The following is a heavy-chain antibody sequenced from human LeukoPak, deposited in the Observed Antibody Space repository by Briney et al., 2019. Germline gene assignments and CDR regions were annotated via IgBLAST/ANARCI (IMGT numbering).Heavy chain of an antibody. CDR3: TTAPSGYAYMNGWHLDY. Sequence: GGSLRLSCAASGFTFNYAWMSWVRQAPRKGLEWVGRIKSKTDGETTDYAAPVKGRFTISRDDSKNTLYLQMNSLKTEDTALYYCTTAPSGYAYMNGWHLDYWGQGALVNVSS. V-gene: IGHV3-15*01. J-gene: IGHJ4*02. CDR2: IKSKTDGETT. D-gene: IGHD5-18*01. CDR1: GFTFNYAW.